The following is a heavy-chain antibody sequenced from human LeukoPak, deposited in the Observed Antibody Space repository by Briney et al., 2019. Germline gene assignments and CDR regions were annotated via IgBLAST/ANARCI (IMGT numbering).Heavy chain of an antibody. CDR3: ARDLVGYYDSSGYYYHVNYYYMDV. CDR1: GGSISSGGYS. V-gene: IGHV4-30-2*01. D-gene: IGHD3-22*01. Sequence: SQTLSLTCAVSGGSISSGGYSWSWIRQPPGKGLEWIGYIYHSGSTYYNPSLKSRVTISVDRSKNQFSLKLSSVTAADTAVYYCARDLVGYYDSSGYYYHVNYYYMDVWGKGTTVTVSS. J-gene: IGHJ6*03. CDR2: IYHSGST.